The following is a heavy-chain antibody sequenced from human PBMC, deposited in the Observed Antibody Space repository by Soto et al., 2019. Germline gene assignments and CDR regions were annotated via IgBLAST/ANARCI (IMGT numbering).Heavy chain of an antibody. CDR1: GFIVNNIF. J-gene: IGHJ1*01. D-gene: IGHD3-3*01. CDR3: ARDRLGGSYDFSH. CDR2: ISSDDNT. Sequence: GGSLRLSCAASGFIVNNIFMTWVRQAPGKGLEWLSTISSDDNTYYADSVKGRFTISRDSSKNTLYLQMHSLRAEDTAVYHCARDRLGGSYDFSHGGQGTLVTVSS. V-gene: IGHV3-66*01.